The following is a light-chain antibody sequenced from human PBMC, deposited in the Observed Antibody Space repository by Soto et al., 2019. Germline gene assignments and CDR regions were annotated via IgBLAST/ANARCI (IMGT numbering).Light chain of an antibody. V-gene: IGKV3-20*01. Sequence: EIVLTQSPGTLSLSPGERATLSCRASQSVSSKYLAWYQQKPGQAPRVLIYGTSIRASGVPERFSGGGSGTDFNLTITRLEPEDLAVYDCQQYGSSRFTFGPGTKVDFK. CDR1: QSVSSKY. CDR3: QQYGSSRFT. J-gene: IGKJ3*01. CDR2: GTS.